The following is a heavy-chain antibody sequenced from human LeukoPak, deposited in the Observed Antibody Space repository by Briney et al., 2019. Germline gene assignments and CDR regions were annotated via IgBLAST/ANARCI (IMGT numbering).Heavy chain of an antibody. D-gene: IGHD6-13*01. Sequence: PSETLSLTCTVSGGSISSYYWSWIRQPPGKGLEWIGYIYYSGSTNYNPSLKSRVTISVDTSKNQFSLKLSSVTAADAAVYYCARVARIAAAGREYYFDYWGQRTLVTVSS. CDR3: ARVARIAAAGREYYFDY. CDR1: GGSISSYY. V-gene: IGHV4-59*01. CDR2: IYYSGST. J-gene: IGHJ4*02.